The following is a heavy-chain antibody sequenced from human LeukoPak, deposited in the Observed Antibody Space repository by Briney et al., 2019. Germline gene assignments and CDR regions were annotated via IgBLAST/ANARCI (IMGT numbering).Heavy chain of an antibody. CDR1: GGSISSYY. D-gene: IGHD3-10*01. V-gene: IGHV4-59*08. J-gene: IGHJ6*02. CDR3: ARRSYGSASPLRMDV. CDR2: IYYSGST. Sequence: SETLSLTCTVSGGSISSYYWTWIRQPPGKGLEWIGYIYYSGSTDYNSSLKSRVTISVDTSKNQFSLKLSSVTAADTAVYYCARRSYGSASPLRMDVWGQGTTVTVSS.